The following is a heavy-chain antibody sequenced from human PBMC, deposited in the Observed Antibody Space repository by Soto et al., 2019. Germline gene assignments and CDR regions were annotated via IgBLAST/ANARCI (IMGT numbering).Heavy chain of an antibody. J-gene: IGHJ2*01. Sequence: QVQLMESGGGVVQPGRSLRLSCAASGFTFNTYAMHWVRQAPGKGLEWVAAITPDGTEQYYADSLKGRFTISRDNSKNTLYLQMNSLGLEDMSIYHCAKRGILGAQGMAYFDLWGRGTLVAVSS. CDR3: AKRGILGAQGMAYFDL. D-gene: IGHD1-26*01. CDR1: GFTFNTYA. V-gene: IGHV3-30*18. CDR2: ITPDGTEQ.